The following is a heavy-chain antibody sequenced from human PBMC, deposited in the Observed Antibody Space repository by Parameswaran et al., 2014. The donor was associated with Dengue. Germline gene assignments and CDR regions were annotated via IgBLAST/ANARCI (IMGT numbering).Heavy chain of an antibody. CDR2: TSGSGGST. V-gene: IGHV3-23*01. Sequence: VRQAPGKGLEWVSSTSGSGGSTYYADSVKGRFTISRDNSMNTLYLQMNSLRAEDTAVYYCAKSAVANYYYYMDVWGQGTTVTVSS. D-gene: IGHD6-19*01. J-gene: IGHJ6*03. CDR3: AKSAVANYYYYMDV.